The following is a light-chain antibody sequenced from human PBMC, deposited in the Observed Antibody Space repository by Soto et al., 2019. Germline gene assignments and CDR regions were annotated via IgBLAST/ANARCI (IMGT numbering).Light chain of an antibody. CDR3: QQYTSYLYT. CDR1: QSISSW. J-gene: IGKJ2*01. V-gene: IGKV1-5*01. CDR2: DAS. Sequence: DIQMTQSPSTLSASVGDRVTITCRASQSISSWLAWYQQKPGKAPKLLIYDASSLESGVPSRFSGSGSGTEFTLTISSLQPDEFATDYCQQYTSYLYTFGQGTKLEIK.